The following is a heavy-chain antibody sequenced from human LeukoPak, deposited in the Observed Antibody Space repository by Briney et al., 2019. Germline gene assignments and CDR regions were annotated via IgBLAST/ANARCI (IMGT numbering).Heavy chain of an antibody. CDR1: GFTFSSYG. CDR2: ISYDGSNK. V-gene: IGHV3-30*18. D-gene: IGHD3-9*01. J-gene: IGHJ6*02. CDR3: AKEVITIFPTYGMDV. Sequence: GRSLRLSCAASGFTFSSYGMHWVRQAPGKGLEWVAVISYDGSNKYYADSVKGRFTISRDNSKNTLYLQMNSLRAEDTAVYYCAKEVITIFPTYGMDVWGQGTTVTVSS.